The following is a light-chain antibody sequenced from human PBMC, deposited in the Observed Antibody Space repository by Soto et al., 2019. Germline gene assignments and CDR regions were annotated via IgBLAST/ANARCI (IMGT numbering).Light chain of an antibody. CDR2: DAS. J-gene: IGKJ5*01. Sequence: MPSQSVSSNVAWFQQKPGQAPSLLIYDASTRATGIPARFSGSGSGTEFTLTISTLQSEDFALYFCQQYNNWPLITFCQGTRLEI. V-gene: IGKV3-15*01. CDR3: QQYNNWPLIT. CDR1: QSVSSN.